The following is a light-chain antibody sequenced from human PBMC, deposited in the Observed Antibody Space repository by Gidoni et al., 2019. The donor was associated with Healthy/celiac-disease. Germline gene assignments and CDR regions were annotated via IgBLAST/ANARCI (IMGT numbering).Light chain of an antibody. CDR3: SSYTSSRAVV. J-gene: IGLJ2*01. Sequence: SALTQPASVSGSPGQSITISCTGTSSDVGGYNYVSCYQQHPGKAPKLMIYEVSNRPSGVANRFSGSKSGNTASLTISGLQAEDEADYYCSSYTSSRAVVFGGGTKLTVL. V-gene: IGLV2-14*01. CDR1: SSDVGGYNY. CDR2: EVS.